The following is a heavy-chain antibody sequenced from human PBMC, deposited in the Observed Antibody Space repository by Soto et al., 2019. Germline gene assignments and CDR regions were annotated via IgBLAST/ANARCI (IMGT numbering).Heavy chain of an antibody. D-gene: IGHD5-12*01. V-gene: IGHV1-8*01. J-gene: IGHJ3*02. Sequence: VASVKVSCKASGYTFTSYDINWVRQATGQGFEWMGWMNPNSGNTGYAQKFQGRVTMTRDTSITTAYMELSSLRSEDTAVYYCARDGNEATTQDAFDIWGQGTMVTVSS. CDR1: GYTFTSYD. CDR2: MNPNSGNT. CDR3: ARDGNEATTQDAFDI.